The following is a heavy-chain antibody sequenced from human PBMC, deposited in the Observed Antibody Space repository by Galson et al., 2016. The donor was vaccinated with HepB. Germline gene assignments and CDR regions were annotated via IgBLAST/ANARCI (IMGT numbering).Heavy chain of an antibody. CDR3: ARDANWNKIYYYYVMDV. J-gene: IGHJ6*02. D-gene: IGHD1/OR15-1a*01. CDR1: GFTFSTYG. CDR2: LWNDGTTK. Sequence: SLRLSCAASGFTFSTYGMHWVRQAPGKGLEWVAILWNDGTTKHYADSVKGRFTISRGNSQNTLYLQMDSLRAEDTAVYYCARDANWNKIYYYYVMDVWGQGTTVTVSS. V-gene: IGHV3-33*01.